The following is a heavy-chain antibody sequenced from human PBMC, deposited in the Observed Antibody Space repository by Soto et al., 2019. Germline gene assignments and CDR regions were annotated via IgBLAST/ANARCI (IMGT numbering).Heavy chain of an antibody. J-gene: IGHJ4*02. CDR1: GFTFSSYA. CDR3: ARVDRPLAGYSSGWYYFDY. D-gene: IGHD6-19*01. CDR2: ISYDGSNK. Sequence: QVQLVESGGGVVQPGRSLRLSCAASGFTFSSYAMHWVRQAPGKGLEWVAVISYDGSNKYYADSVKGRFTISRDKSKNTLYLQMNSLRAEDTAVYYCARVDRPLAGYSSGWYYFDYWGQGTLVTVSS. V-gene: IGHV3-30-3*01.